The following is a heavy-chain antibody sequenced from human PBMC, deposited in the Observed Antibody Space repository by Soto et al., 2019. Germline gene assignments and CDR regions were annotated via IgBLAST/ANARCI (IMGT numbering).Heavy chain of an antibody. J-gene: IGHJ5*02. CDR2: ISAYDGHS. CDR3: ARDEGFFRS. V-gene: IGHV1-18*01. D-gene: IGHD3-3*01. CDR1: GYTFRNYG. Sequence: QAQLVQSGAEMKKPGASVKVSCKASGYTFRNYGITWVRQAPGQGLEWMGWISAYDGHSNYAQNLQGRVTMTTDKSTNTAYMELRSLRSDDTAVYYCARDEGFFRSWGQGTLVAVSS.